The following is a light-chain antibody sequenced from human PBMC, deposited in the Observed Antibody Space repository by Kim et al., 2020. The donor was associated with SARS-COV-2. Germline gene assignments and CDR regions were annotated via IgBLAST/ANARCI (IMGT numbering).Light chain of an antibody. Sequence: QSVTISCTGSSSNIGAGHDVHWYQQLPGTAPKLLIYGNTIRPSGVPDRFSGSKSGTSASLAITGLQAEDEADYYCHSYDSRLSGSIFGGGTKVTVL. CDR2: GNT. J-gene: IGLJ2*01. CDR1: SSNIGAGHD. V-gene: IGLV1-40*01. CDR3: HSYDSRLSGSI.